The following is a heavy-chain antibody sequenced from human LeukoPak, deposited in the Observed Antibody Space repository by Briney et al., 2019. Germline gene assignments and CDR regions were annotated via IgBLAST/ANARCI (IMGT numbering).Heavy chain of an antibody. Sequence: PGGSLRLSCAASGLTFSSYAMSWVRQAPGKGLEWVSTISGSGGTTYYADSVEGQFTISRDNSKNTVSLQMNSLRAEDTAIYYCAKSVSPGGYVGSLYFFDDWGQGTLVTVSS. J-gene: IGHJ4*02. CDR2: ISGSGGTT. CDR3: AKSVSPGGYVGSLYFFDD. V-gene: IGHV3-23*01. D-gene: IGHD1-26*01. CDR1: GLTFSSYA.